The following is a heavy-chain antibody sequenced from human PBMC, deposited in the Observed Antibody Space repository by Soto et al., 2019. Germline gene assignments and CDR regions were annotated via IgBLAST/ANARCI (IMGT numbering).Heavy chain of an antibody. CDR2: IYPGDSDT. CDR1: GYSFTSYW. Sequence: GESLKISCKGSGYSFTSYWIGWVRQMPGKGLEWMGIIYPGDSDTRYSPSFQGQVTISAAKSISTAYLQWSSLKASDTAMYYCARQQHTGYSPPKKNWFDPWGQGTLVTVSS. J-gene: IGHJ5*02. D-gene: IGHD6-13*01. CDR3: ARQQHTGYSPPKKNWFDP. V-gene: IGHV5-51*01.